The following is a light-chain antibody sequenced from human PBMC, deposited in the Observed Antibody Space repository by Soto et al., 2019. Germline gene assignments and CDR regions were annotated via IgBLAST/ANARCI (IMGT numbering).Light chain of an antibody. J-gene: IGKJ2*01. CDR3: QQSYSTPPMYT. CDR1: QTISTY. CDR2: GAS. Sequence: DIQMTQSPPSLSASVGDTITITCRASQTISTYLDWYQVTLGKAPKLLIYGASTLKDGVPSRFSGSGSGTDFTLTISSLQPEDFATYYCQQSYSTPPMYTFGQGTKLEIK. V-gene: IGKV1-39*01.